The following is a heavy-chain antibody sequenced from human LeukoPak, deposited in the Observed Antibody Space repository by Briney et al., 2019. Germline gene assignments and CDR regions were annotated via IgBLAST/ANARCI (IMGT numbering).Heavy chain of an antibody. J-gene: IGHJ4*02. CDR2: IYHSGST. CDR3: ARNSVEMATIEEFDY. V-gene: IGHV4-30-2*01. CDR1: GGSISSGGYY. D-gene: IGHD5-24*01. Sequence: SQTLSLTCTVSGGSISSGGYYWSWIRQPPGKGLEWIGYIYHSGSTYYNPSLKSRVTISVDRSKNQFSLKLSSVTAADTAVYYCARNSVEMATIEEFDYWGQGTLVTVSS.